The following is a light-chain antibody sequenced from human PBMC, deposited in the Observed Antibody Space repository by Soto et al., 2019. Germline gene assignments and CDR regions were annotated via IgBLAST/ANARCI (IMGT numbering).Light chain of an antibody. CDR1: QGFATN. CDR3: QQSFNNPRT. CDR2: GAS. J-gene: IGKJ1*01. V-gene: IGKV1-39*01. Sequence: DIQMTQAPSSLLAPVGDRVTITCRASQGFATNLNWNNQKPWKAPKLHIYGASSLQSGVPSKVSGSGSGTDFTLTISSLQPEDFATYYCQQSFNNPRTFGQGTKVEF.